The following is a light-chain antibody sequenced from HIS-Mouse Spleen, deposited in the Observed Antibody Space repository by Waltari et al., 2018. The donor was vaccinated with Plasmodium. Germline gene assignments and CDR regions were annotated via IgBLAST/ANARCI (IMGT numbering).Light chain of an antibody. J-gene: IGKJ4*01. CDR3: QQRSNWPSLT. Sequence: EIVLTQSPATLSLSPGESATLSCRASQSVSSYLTWYQQNPGQAPRLLIYYASNRATGIPARFSGSGSGTDFTLTISSLEPEDFAVYYCQQRSNWPSLTFGGGTKVEIK. V-gene: IGKV3-11*01. CDR2: YAS. CDR1: QSVSSY.